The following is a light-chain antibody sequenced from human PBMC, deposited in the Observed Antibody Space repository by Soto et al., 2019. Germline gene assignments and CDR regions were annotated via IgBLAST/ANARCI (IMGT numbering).Light chain of an antibody. CDR2: DVA. Sequence: QSVLTQSASVSGSPGQSITISCTGTSSDVGRYNYVSWFQQHPGEAPKLIIYDVANRPSGVSDRFSGSKSGNTASLTISGLQVEDEADYYCSSYTSSDIGVFGGGTKLTVL. CDR3: SSYTSSDIGV. V-gene: IGLV2-14*03. J-gene: IGLJ3*02. CDR1: SSDVGRYNY.